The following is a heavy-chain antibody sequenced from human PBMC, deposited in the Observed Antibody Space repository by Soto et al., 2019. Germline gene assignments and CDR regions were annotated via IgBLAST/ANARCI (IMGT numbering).Heavy chain of an antibody. D-gene: IGHD2-2*01. V-gene: IGHV3-9*01. CDR3: AKGFCSSTRCLTYSYMDV. J-gene: IGHJ6*03. CDR2: ISWNSGTM. Sequence: EVQLVESGGGLVQPGRSLRLSCAASGFSFDEDAMHWVRQAPGKGLEWVSGISWNSGTMGYGESVKGRFTISRDNAKKSLYLQMNSLRAEDTALYYCAKGFCSSTRCLTYSYMDVWGKGTTVTVSS. CDR1: GFSFDEDA.